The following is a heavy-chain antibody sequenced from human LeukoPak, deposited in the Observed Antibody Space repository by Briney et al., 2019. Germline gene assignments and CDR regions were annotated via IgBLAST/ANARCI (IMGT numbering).Heavy chain of an antibody. CDR1: GGSISSSSYY. J-gene: IGHJ4*02. V-gene: IGHV4-39*07. CDR2: IYYSGST. Sequence: SETLSLTCTVSGGSISSSSYYWGWIRQPPGKGLEWIGSIYYSGSTYYNPSLKSRVTISVDTSKNQFSLKLSSVTAADTAVYYCARAGDGSGSYYRQYYFDYWGQGTLVTVSS. D-gene: IGHD3-10*01. CDR3: ARAGDGSGSYYRQYYFDY.